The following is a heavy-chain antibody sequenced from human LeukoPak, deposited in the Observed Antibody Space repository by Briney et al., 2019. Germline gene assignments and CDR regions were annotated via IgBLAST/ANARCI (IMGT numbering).Heavy chain of an antibody. D-gene: IGHD6-6*01. CDR3: PTDQYLAVRPPNFDY. CDR1: GFTFSSYS. Sequence: LSGGSLRLSCAASGFTFSSYSMNWVRQAPGKGLEWVSYISSSSSTIYYADSVKGRFTISRDNAKNSLYLQMNSLRAEDTAVYYCPTDQYLAVRPPNFDYWGQGTLVTVSS. CDR2: ISSSSSTI. J-gene: IGHJ4*02. V-gene: IGHV3-48*01.